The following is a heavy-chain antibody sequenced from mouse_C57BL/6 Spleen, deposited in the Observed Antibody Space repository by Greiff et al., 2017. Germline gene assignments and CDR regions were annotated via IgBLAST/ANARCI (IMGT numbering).Heavy chain of an antibody. D-gene: IGHD1-1*01. V-gene: IGHV1-81*01. CDR3: ASTTVVPFDY. CDR1: GYTFTSYG. Sequence: VKLQESGAELARPGASVKLSCKASGYTFTSYGISWVKQRTGQGLEWIGEIYPRSGNTYYNEKFKGKATLTVDKSSSTAYMELRSLTSEDSAVYFCASTTVVPFDYWGQGTTLTVSS. J-gene: IGHJ2*01. CDR2: IYPRSGNT.